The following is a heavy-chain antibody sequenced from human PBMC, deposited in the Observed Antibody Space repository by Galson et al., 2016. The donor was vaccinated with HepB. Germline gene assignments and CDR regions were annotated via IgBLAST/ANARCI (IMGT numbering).Heavy chain of an antibody. CDR3: VADHGGLDCFDI. CDR2: FRGSGSGT. Sequence: SLRLSCAASGFTFSSYAMAWVRQAPGKGLEWVSGFRGSGSGTYYADSLEGRFTISRDNSKSTLYLQMNSLRVDDTAVYYCVADHGGLDCFDIWGQGTMVTVSS. V-gene: IGHV3-23*01. D-gene: IGHD4-23*01. CDR1: GFTFSSYA. J-gene: IGHJ3*02.